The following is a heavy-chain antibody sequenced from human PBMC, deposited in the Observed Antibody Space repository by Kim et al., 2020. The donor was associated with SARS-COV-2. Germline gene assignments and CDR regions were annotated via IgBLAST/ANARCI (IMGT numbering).Heavy chain of an antibody. J-gene: IGHJ6*02. CDR1: GGTFSSYA. CDR3: ASWSQHIVAARPRYYYGMDV. CDR2: IIPIFGTA. V-gene: IGHV1-69*13. D-gene: IGHD6-6*01. Sequence: SVKVSCKASGGTFSSYAISWVRQAPGQGLEWMGGIIPIFGTANYAQKFQGRVTITADESTSTAYMELSSLRSEDTAVYYCASWSQHIVAARPRYYYGMDVWGQGTTVTVSS.